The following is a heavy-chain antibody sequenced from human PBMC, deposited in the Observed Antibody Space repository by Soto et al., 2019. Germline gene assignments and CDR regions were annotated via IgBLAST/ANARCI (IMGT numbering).Heavy chain of an antibody. V-gene: IGHV3-23*01. D-gene: IGHD2-2*01. CDR2: ISGSGGTT. CDR1: GFTFRNYA. CDR3: AKDRSSTSCYAFDY. J-gene: IGHJ4*02. Sequence: EVQLLESGGGLVQPGGSLRLSCAASGFTFRNYAMNWARQAPGKGLEWVSAISGSGGTTHYADSVKGRFTISRDNSKNTLYLQMNSLRVEDTAVYYCAKDRSSTSCYAFDYWGQGSLVTVSS.